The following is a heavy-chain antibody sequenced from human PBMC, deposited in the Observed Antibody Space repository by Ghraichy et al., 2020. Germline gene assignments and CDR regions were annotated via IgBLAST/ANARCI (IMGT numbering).Heavy chain of an antibody. CDR1: GYTLTELS. CDR3: ATAPDEMATMYPAIDCAFDV. V-gene: IGHV1-24*01. CDR2: FDPEDGET. Sequence: ASVKVSCKVSGYTLTELSMHWVRQAPGKGLEWMGGFDPEDGETIYAQKFQDRVTMTEDTSTDTAYMELSSLRSEDTAVYYCATAPDEMATMYPAIDCAFDVWSQGTMVTISS. D-gene: IGHD5-24*01. J-gene: IGHJ3*01.